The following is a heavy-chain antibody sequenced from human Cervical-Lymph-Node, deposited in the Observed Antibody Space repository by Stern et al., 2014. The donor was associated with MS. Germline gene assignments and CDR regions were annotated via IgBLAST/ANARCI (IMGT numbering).Heavy chain of an antibody. V-gene: IGHV1-69*01. CDR1: GGTFNIYA. J-gene: IGHJ3*02. D-gene: IGHD3-10*01. CDR2: IIPIPGAA. CDR3: RRDQRRYGSGNYAFDI. Sequence: VQLVESGAEVKKPGSSVKVSCKASGGTFNIYAISWVRQAPGQGLEWMGGIIPIPGAANYDQKFQGRVTIPADATINTAYIELSSLRAEDTAVYYCRRDQRRYGSGNYAFDIWGQGTMVTVSS.